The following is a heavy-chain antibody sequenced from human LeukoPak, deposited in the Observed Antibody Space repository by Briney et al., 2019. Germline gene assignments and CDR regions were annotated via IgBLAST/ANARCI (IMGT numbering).Heavy chain of an antibody. CDR1: GFTFSTYS. V-gene: IGHV3-48*02. D-gene: IGHD6-19*01. CDR3: ARDYGWSFDY. Sequence: SGGSLRLSCAASGFTFSTYSLNWVRQAPGKGLEWVSYISSSGTTTEYADSVKGRFTISRGNAKNSLSLQMNSLRDEDTAVYYCARDYGWSFDYWGQGTLVTVSS. J-gene: IGHJ4*02. CDR2: ISSSGTTT.